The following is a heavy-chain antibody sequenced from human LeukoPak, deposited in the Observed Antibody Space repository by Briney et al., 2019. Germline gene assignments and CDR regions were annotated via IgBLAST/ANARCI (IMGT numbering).Heavy chain of an antibody. V-gene: IGHV4-34*01. J-gene: IGHJ4*02. CDR1: GGTFSGYY. Sequence: KPSETLSLTCAVYGGTFSGYYWTWIRQPPGKGLEWIGEINHSGSTNYAPSLKSRVTLSVDTSKNQFSLKMKSLTAADTAVYYCARARGTEAIDYWGQGTLVTVSS. CDR2: INHSGST. CDR3: ARARGTEAIDY. D-gene: IGHD6-25*01.